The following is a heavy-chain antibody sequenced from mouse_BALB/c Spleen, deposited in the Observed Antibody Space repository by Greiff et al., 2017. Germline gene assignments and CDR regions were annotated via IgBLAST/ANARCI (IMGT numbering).Heavy chain of an antibody. D-gene: IGHD1-1*01. CDR1: GFSLTSYG. J-gene: IGHJ1*01. CDR2: IWAGGST. V-gene: IGHV2-9*02. Sequence: VQLVESGPGLVAPSQSLSITCTVSGFSLTSYGVHWVRQPPGKGLEWLGVIWAGGSTNYNSALMSRLSISKDNSKSQVFLKMNSLQTDDTAMYYCARYYYGSSYRYFDVWGAGTTVTVSS. CDR3: ARYYYGSSYRYFDV.